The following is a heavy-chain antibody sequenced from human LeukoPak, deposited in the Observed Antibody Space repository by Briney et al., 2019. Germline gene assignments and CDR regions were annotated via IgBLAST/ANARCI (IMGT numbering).Heavy chain of an antibody. CDR3: ARDRVVLEGGYYYYMDV. V-gene: IGHV6-1*01. CDR1: GDSVSSNSAA. CDR2: TYYRSKWYN. J-gene: IGHJ6*03. D-gene: IGHD2-2*01. Sequence: SQTLSLTCAISGDSVSSNSAAWNWIRQSPSRGLEWLGRTYYRSKWYNDYAVSVKSRITINPDTSKDQFSLHLNSVTPEDTAVYYCARDRVVLEGGYYYYMDVWGKGTTVTISS.